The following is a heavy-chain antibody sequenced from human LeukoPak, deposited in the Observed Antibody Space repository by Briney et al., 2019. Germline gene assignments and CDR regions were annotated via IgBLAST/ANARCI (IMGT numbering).Heavy chain of an antibody. V-gene: IGHV3-53*01. D-gene: IGHD2-15*01. J-gene: IGHJ6*03. CDR1: GFTVSSNT. CDR3: AKARTPRCSGGSCPPVYYDYYYMEV. Sequence: PGRSLRLSCTVSGFTVSSNTMGWVCHSPGQGLGWGSFIYIDNTHYSGTLDGRVTTPRDNSKNTLYLQMNSLRAEDTAIYYCAKARTPRCSGGSCPPVYYDYYYMEVWGKGTTVTISS. CDR2: IYIDNT.